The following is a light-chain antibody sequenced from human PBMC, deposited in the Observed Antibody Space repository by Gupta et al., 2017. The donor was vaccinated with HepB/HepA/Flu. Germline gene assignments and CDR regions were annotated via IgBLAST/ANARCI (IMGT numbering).Light chain of an antibody. CDR3: QAWDSSIVV. Sequence: SYELPQPPSVSVSPGQTASITCSGDILEKKYTSWYQLKPGQSPVLVSYQDNERPSGIPERFSGSNSGNTATLTISGTQVMDEADYYCQAWDSSIVVFGGGTKLTVL. CDR2: QDN. CDR1: ILEKKY. V-gene: IGLV3-1*01. J-gene: IGLJ2*01.